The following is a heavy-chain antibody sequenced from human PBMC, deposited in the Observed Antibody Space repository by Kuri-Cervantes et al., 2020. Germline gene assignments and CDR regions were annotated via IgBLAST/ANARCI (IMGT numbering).Heavy chain of an antibody. J-gene: IGHJ6*03. D-gene: IGHD3-9*01. CDR1: GFTFSSHG. V-gene: IGHV3-23*01. CDR2: ISSSGGST. Sequence: GGSLRLSCAASGFTFSSHGMSWVRQSPGTGLEWVSSISSSGGSTYYADSAKGRFTISRDNSKNTLYLQMNSLRAEDTAVYYCARVGGYYDILTGYYWDYYYMDVWGKGTTVTVS. CDR3: ARVGGYYDILTGYYWDYYYMDV.